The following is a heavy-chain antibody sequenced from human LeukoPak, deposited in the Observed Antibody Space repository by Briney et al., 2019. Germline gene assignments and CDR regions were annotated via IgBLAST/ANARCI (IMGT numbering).Heavy chain of an antibody. CDR2: IYPGDSDT. Sequence: GESLKISCKGSGYSFTSYWICWVRQMPGKGLEWIGIIYPGDSDTGYSPSFQGQVTISADKSISTAYLQWSSLKASDTAMYYCARQTAVAGTTGHFDYWGQGTLVTVSS. CDR3: ARQTAVAGTTGHFDY. V-gene: IGHV5-51*01. D-gene: IGHD6-19*01. CDR1: GYSFTSYW. J-gene: IGHJ4*02.